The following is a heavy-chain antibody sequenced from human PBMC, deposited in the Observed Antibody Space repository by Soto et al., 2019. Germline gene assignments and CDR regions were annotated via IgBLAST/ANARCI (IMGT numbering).Heavy chain of an antibody. Sequence: QVQLQESGPGLVKPSETLSLTCTVSGGSISSYYWSWIRQPPGMGLEWIGYIYYSGSTNYNPSLKSRVPISVDTSKHQFSLKLSSVTAADTAVYYCARSPLYGDYVGTCDYWGQGTLVTVSS. CDR2: IYYSGST. CDR1: GGSISSYY. CDR3: ARSPLYGDYVGTCDY. V-gene: IGHV4-59*01. J-gene: IGHJ4*02. D-gene: IGHD4-17*01.